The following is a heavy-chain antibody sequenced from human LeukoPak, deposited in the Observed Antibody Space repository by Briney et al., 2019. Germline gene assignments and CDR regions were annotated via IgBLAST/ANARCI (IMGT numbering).Heavy chain of an antibody. CDR2: ISVSGGST. Sequence: PGGSLRLSRAASVFTLSSYAMSWVRQAPGKGLEWVSAISVSGGSTYYADSVKGGCTIPKDNSKNTLYLQMNSLRAEDTAVYYCAQDSRWQVLRSFDWLFGDYYYYGMDVWGQGTTVTVSS. D-gene: IGHD3-9*01. CDR3: AQDSRWQVLRSFDWLFGDYYYYGMDV. CDR1: VFTLSSYA. V-gene: IGHV3-23*01. J-gene: IGHJ6*02.